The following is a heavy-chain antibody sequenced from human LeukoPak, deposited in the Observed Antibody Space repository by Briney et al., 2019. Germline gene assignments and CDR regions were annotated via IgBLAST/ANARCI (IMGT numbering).Heavy chain of an antibody. D-gene: IGHD5-12*01. Sequence: SETLSLTCTVSGGSMNINNYYWAWIRQPPGKGLEWLGSIYYTGTTYYNPSLNHRVTISVDTSQNQFSLRLSSVTAADTAVYYCARISGYDYAIDYWGQGTLVSVSS. V-gene: IGHV4-39*07. CDR1: GGSMNINNYY. CDR2: IYYTGTT. J-gene: IGHJ4*02. CDR3: ARISGYDYAIDY.